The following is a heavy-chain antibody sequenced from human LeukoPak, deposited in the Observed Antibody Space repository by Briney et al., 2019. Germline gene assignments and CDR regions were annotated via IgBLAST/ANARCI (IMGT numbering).Heavy chain of an antibody. CDR3: GSRRTAMFGVIKGPIDY. CDR1: GGSFSGYY. V-gene: IGHV4-34*01. Sequence: PSETLSLTCAVYGGSFSGYYWSWIRQPPGKGLEWIGEINHSGSTNYNPSLKSRVTMSVDTSKNQFSLKLSSVTAADTAVYYCGSRRTAMFGVIKGPIDYWGQGTLVTVSS. D-gene: IGHD3-3*01. CDR2: INHSGST. J-gene: IGHJ4*02.